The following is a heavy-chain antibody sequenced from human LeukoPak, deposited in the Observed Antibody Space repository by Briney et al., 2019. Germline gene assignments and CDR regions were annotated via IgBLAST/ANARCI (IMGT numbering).Heavy chain of an antibody. CDR3: ARDGDKYSSGWYTFIYY. CDR2: INPSGGST. D-gene: IGHD6-19*01. J-gene: IGHJ4*02. Sequence: ASVKVSCKASGYTFTSYYMHWVRQAPGQGLEWMGIINPSGGSTSCAQKFQGRVTMTRDTSTSTVYMDLSSLRSEDTAVYYCARDGDKYSSGWYTFIYYWGQGTLVTVSS. CDR1: GYTFTSYY. V-gene: IGHV1-46*01.